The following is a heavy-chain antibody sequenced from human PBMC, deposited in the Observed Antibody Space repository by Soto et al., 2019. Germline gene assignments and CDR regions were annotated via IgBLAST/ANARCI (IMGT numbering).Heavy chain of an antibody. CDR1: GFTFSEYY. J-gene: IGHJ6*03. CDR2: ITSGSTK. Sequence: GGSLRLSCAASGFTFSEYYMSWIRQAPGKGPEWVSSITSGSTKYYADAVKGRFTISRDNAKNSLYLQMNFLRAEDTAIYYCAREFYHYYMDVWGKGTTVTVSS. V-gene: IGHV3-11*01. CDR3: AREFYHYYMDV.